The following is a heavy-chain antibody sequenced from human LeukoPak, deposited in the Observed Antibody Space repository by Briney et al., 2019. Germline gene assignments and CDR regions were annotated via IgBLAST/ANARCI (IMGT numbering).Heavy chain of an antibody. Sequence: GGSLRLSCAASGFTFSSYEMNWVRQAPGKGLEWVSYISSSGSTIYYADSVKGRFTISGDNAKNSLYLQMNSLRAEDTAVYYCASLEYSYGLLVDYWGQGTLVTVSS. CDR2: ISSSGSTI. V-gene: IGHV3-48*03. CDR3: ASLEYSYGLLVDY. J-gene: IGHJ4*02. D-gene: IGHD5-18*01. CDR1: GFTFSSYE.